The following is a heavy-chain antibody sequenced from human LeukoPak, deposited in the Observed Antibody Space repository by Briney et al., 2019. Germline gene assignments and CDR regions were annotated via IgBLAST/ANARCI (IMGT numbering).Heavy chain of an antibody. V-gene: IGHV3-23*01. CDR3: AKANMVRGVTLKFDY. D-gene: IGHD3-10*01. J-gene: IGHJ4*02. Sequence: PGGSLRLSCAASGFTFSSYAMSWVRQAPGKGLEWVSAISGSGGSTYYADSVKGRFTIPRDNSKNTLYLQLNSLRAEDTAVYYCAKANMVRGVTLKFDYWGQGTLVTVSS. CDR2: ISGSGGST. CDR1: GFTFSSYA.